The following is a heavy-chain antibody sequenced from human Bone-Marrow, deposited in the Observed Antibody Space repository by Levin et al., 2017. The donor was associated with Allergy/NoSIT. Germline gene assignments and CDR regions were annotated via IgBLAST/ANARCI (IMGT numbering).Heavy chain of an antibody. Sequence: GGSLRLSCAASGFTFSRHWMSWVRQAPGKGLEWVATIRQDGSEKYYVDSVKGRFTISRDNTKNSLYLQMDNLRAEDTALYYCATSDTGYYYAEYFQNWGQGTLVTVSS. J-gene: IGHJ1*01. V-gene: IGHV3-7*01. CDR1: GFTFSRHW. CDR3: ATSDTGYYYAEYFQN. CDR2: IRQDGSEK. D-gene: IGHD3-22*01.